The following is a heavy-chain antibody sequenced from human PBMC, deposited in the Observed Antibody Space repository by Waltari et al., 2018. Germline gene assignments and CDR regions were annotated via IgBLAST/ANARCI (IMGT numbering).Heavy chain of an antibody. CDR2: INHSGST. Sequence: QVQLQQWGAGLLKPSETLSPTCAANGGSFSGYYGSWIRRPTGKGLEWIGEINHSGSTNYNPALKSRVTISVDTSKNQFSLKLSSVTAADTAVYYCARARSGSGSYRGWFDPWGQGTLVTVSS. CDR1: GGSFSGYY. J-gene: IGHJ5*02. CDR3: ARARSGSGSYRGWFDP. V-gene: IGHV4-34*01. D-gene: IGHD3-10*01.